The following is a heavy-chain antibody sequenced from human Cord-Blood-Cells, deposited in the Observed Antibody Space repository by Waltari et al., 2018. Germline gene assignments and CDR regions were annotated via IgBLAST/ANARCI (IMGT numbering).Heavy chain of an antibody. V-gene: IGHV3-72*01. CDR3: ARDLDY. Sequence: EVQPVESGGGLVQLGGSQRLSRAASGLTFSAHYMGWVRQAPGKGLEWVGRTRNKANSYTTEYAASVKGRFTISRDDSKNSLYLQMNSLKTEDTAVYYCARDLDYWGQGTLVTVSS. CDR2: TRNKANSYTT. J-gene: IGHJ4*02. CDR1: GLTFSAHY.